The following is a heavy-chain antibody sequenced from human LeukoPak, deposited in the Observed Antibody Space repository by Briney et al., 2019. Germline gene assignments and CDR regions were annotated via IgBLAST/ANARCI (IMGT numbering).Heavy chain of an antibody. J-gene: IGHJ4*02. V-gene: IGHV3-23*01. CDR2: ISGSGGST. CDR1: GFTFSSYA. Sequence: GGSLRLSCAASGFTFSSYAMSWVRQAPGKGLEWVSAISGSGGSTYYADSVKGRFAISRDNSKNTLYLQMNSLRAEDTAVYYCAKDRYSSSALPDYWGQGTLVTVSS. D-gene: IGHD6-6*01. CDR3: AKDRYSSSALPDY.